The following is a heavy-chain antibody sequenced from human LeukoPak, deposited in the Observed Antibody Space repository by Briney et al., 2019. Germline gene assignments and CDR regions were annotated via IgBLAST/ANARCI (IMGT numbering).Heavy chain of an antibody. CDR3: TTEIIEGGFDY. CDR1: GFTFSNAW. J-gene: IGHJ4*02. D-gene: IGHD3-16*02. CDR2: IKSKTDGGTT. V-gene: IGHV3-15*07. Sequence: GGSLRPSCAASGFTFSNAWVNWVRQAPGKGLEWVGRIKSKTDGGTTDYAAPVKGRFTISRDDSKNTLYLQMNSLKTVDTAVYYCTTEIIEGGFDYWGQGTLVTVSS.